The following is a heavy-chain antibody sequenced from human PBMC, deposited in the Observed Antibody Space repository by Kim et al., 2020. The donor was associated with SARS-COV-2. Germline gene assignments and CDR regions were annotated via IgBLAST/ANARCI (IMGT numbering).Heavy chain of an antibody. D-gene: IGHD6-19*01. CDR3: ARALGAMAGIDY. CDR1: GFTFSTYS. CDR2: ISSSSSYI. V-gene: IGHV3-21*01. J-gene: IGHJ4*02. Sequence: GGSLRLSCAASGFTFSTYSMNWVRQAPGKGLEWVSSISSSSSYIYYAESLKGRFTISRDNAKNSLYLQMNSLRAEDTAVYYCARALGAMAGIDYWGQGTLVTVSS.